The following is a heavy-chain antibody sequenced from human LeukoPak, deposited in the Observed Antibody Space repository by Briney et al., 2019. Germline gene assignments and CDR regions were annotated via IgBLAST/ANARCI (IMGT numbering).Heavy chain of an antibody. J-gene: IGHJ5*02. CDR2: INPNSGGT. Sequence: GASVKVSCKASGYTFTGYYIHWVRQAPGQGLEWMGWINPNSGGTNYAQKFQGRVTMTRDTSISTASMELSRLRSDDTAVYYCARESVRQLWLLDPWGQGTLVTVSS. V-gene: IGHV1-2*02. CDR1: GYTFTGYY. CDR3: ARESVRQLWLLDP. D-gene: IGHD5-18*01.